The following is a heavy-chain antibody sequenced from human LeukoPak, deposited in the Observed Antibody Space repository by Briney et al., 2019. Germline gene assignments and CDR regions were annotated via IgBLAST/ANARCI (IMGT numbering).Heavy chain of an antibody. CDR2: ISSSSSYI. CDR3: ARDHYGDSDY. Sequence: GRSLRLSCAASRLTFSSYSMKWVRHAQGKGLEWDSSISSSSSYIYYADSEKGRFTISRDNAKNSLYLQMNSLRAEDTAVYYCARDHYGDSDYWGQGTLVTVSS. J-gene: IGHJ4*02. D-gene: IGHD4-17*01. V-gene: IGHV3-21*01. CDR1: RLTFSSYS.